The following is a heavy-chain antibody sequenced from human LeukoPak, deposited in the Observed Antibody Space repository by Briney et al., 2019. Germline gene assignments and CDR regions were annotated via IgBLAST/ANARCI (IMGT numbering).Heavy chain of an antibody. V-gene: IGHV4-39*01. CDR2: IYNSVST. D-gene: IGHD1-26*01. CDR1: GGSISSGNYY. Sequence: PSETLSLTCSVSGGSISSGNYYWGWIRQPTGKGLEWIGSIYNSVSTHYNLSLKSRVSIDVDTSKNQLSLKLSSVTATDTAVYYCARNLSMGVGATRFAAFDLWGLGTMVTVSS. CDR3: ARNLSMGVGATRFAAFDL. J-gene: IGHJ3*01.